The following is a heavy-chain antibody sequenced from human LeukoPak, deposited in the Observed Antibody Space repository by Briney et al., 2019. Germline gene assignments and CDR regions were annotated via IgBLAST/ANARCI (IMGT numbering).Heavy chain of an antibody. V-gene: IGHV1-46*01. Sequence: SVKVSCKTSGYTFSTYYMHWVRQAPGQGLEWLGIIHPTDGSTSYTQKIQGRVTMTRNTATGTVYLELSSLRSEDTAVYWCARANGGGLDYWGQGTLITVSS. D-gene: IGHD3-10*01. J-gene: IGHJ4*02. CDR3: ARANGGGLDY. CDR1: GYTFSTYY. CDR2: IHPTDGST.